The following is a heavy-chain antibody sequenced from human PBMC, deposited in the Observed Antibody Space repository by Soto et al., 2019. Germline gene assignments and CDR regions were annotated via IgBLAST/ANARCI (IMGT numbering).Heavy chain of an antibody. D-gene: IGHD5-18*01. Sequence: GASVKVSCKASGYTFTSYAMHWVRQAPGQRLEWMGWINAGNGNTKYSQKFQGRVTITRDTSASTAYMELSSLGSEDTAVYYCARDEVGAMASYYYYGMDVWGQGTTVTVSS. V-gene: IGHV1-3*01. CDR1: GYTFTSYA. CDR2: INAGNGNT. J-gene: IGHJ6*02. CDR3: ARDEVGAMASYYYYGMDV.